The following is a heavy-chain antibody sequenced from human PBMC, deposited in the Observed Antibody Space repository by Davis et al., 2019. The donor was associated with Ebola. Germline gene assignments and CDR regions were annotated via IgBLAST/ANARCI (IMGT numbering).Heavy chain of an antibody. D-gene: IGHD2-2*01. J-gene: IGHJ4*02. CDR3: ARQHLLPNLYYFDY. V-gene: IGHV3-74*01. CDR1: GFTFSTYW. Sequence: GESLKISCAASGFTFSTYWMHWVRQAPGKGLVWVSHINSDGSSTTYADSVKGRFTISRDNAKNTLYLQMNSLRAEDTAVYYCARQHLLPNLYYFDYWGQGTLVTVSS. CDR2: INSDGSST.